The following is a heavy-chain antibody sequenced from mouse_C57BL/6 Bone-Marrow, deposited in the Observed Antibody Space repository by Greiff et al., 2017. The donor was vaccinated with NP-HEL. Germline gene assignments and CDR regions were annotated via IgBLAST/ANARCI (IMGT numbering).Heavy chain of an antibody. D-gene: IGHD1-1*01. CDR3: ARDYYGSSYYFDY. Sequence: EVNVVESGGGLVKPGGSLKLSCAASGFTFSDYGMHWVRQAPEKGLEWVAYISSGSSTIYYVDTVKGRFTISRDNAKNTLFLQMTSLRSEDTAMYYCARDYYGSSYYFDYWGQGTTLTVSS. CDR1: GFTFSDYG. J-gene: IGHJ2*01. CDR2: ISSGSSTI. V-gene: IGHV5-17*01.